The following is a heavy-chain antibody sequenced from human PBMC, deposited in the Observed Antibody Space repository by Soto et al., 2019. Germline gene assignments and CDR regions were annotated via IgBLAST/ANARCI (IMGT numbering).Heavy chain of an antibody. Sequence: QITLKESGPTLVKPTQTLTLTCTFSGFSLSSTRMAVGWIRQPPGKALEWLALIYWDDDKRYSPFLKSRLTITNETSKNPVVLTMSNMDPVDTARYYCAHIVVAGLGYYFDYWGQGTLVTVSS. J-gene: IGHJ4*02. CDR2: IYWDDDK. V-gene: IGHV2-5*02. D-gene: IGHD6-19*01. CDR3: AHIVVAGLGYYFDY. CDR1: GFSLSSTRMA.